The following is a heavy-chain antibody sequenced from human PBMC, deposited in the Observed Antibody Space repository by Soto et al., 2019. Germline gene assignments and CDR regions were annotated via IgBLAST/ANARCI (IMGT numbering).Heavy chain of an antibody. D-gene: IGHD3-10*01. J-gene: IGHJ5*02. V-gene: IGHV4-39*01. CDR3: ARHPTYYYGSGSYYSNWFDP. Sequence: SETLSLTCTVSGGSISSSSYYWGWIRQPPGKGLEWIGSIYYSGSTYYNPSLKSRVTISVDTSKNQFSLKLSSVTAADTAVYYCARHPTYYYGSGSYYSNWFDPWGQGTLVTVSS. CDR1: GGSISSSSYY. CDR2: IYYSGST.